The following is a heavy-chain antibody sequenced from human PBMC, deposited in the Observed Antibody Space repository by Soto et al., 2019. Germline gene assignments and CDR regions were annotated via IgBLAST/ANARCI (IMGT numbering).Heavy chain of an antibody. CDR1: GFAFSSHP. J-gene: IGHJ3*02. CDR2: ISDGGDLT. Sequence: GGSLRLSCAASGFAFSSHPMSWVRQAPEKGLEWVAGISDGGDLTYNADSVRGRFTISRDNSRNTLYLQMNSLRAEDTAVYYCAGRVIGSSRAFDIWGQGTMVTVSS. D-gene: IGHD3-10*01. CDR3: AGRVIGSSRAFDI. V-gene: IGHV3-23*01.